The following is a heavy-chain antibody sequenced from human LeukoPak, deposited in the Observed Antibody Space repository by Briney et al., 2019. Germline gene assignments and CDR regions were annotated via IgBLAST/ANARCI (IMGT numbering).Heavy chain of an antibody. CDR1: GYTFTSYD. V-gene: IGHV1-8*01. Sequence: ASVKVSCKASGYTFTSYDINWVRQATGQGLEWMGWMNPNSGNTGYAQKFQGRVTMTRNTSISTAYMELSSLRSEDTAVYYCARSQVGSWPYYYYYYMDVWGKGTTVTVSS. D-gene: IGHD6-13*01. J-gene: IGHJ6*03. CDR2: MNPNSGNT. CDR3: ARSQVGSWPYYYYYYMDV.